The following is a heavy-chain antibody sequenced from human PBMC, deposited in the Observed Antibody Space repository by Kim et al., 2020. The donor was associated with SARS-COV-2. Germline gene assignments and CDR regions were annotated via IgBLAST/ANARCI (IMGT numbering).Heavy chain of an antibody. CDR2: IGIRPGGV. V-gene: IGHV3-48*02. D-gene: IGHD4-17*01. CDR1: GFTFNTYG. J-gene: IGHJ4*02. Sequence: GGSLRLSCAASGFTFNTYGMNWVRQAPGKGLEWVAHIGIRPGGVLYADSVKGRFIISRDNAKNSLHLQMNSLRDEDTAVYYCATDPDGDYDFDFWGRGTLVTVSS. CDR3: ATDPDGDYDFDF.